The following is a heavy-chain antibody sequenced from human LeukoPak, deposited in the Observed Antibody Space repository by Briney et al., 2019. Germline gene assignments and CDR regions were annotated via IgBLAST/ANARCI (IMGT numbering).Heavy chain of an antibody. Sequence: SETLSLTCSVSGDSISTNHWNWVRERPGKGLEWIGYMQSSGNSNYNPSLKSRVFMSVDTSKNQFVLNLMSVTAADTAVYYCARDKRHSYGRYFAHWGQGMLVSVSS. D-gene: IGHD5-18*01. CDR3: ARDKRHSYGRYFAH. CDR1: GDSISTNH. J-gene: IGHJ4*02. CDR2: MQSSGNS. V-gene: IGHV4-59*01.